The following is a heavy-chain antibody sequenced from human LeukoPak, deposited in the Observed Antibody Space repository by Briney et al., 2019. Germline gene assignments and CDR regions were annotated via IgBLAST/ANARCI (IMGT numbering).Heavy chain of an antibody. D-gene: IGHD6-19*01. J-gene: IGHJ1*01. V-gene: IGHV3-66*02. CDR3: ASGDYEGIAVD. Sequence: GGSLRLSCEASGFTVSSNYMCWVRQAPGKGLEWVSVIYSGGSTYYADYVKGRFTISRDNSKHTLYLQMNSLRAEDTAVNSCASGDYEGIAVDWGQGTLVSVSS. CDR1: GFTVSSNY. CDR2: IYSGGST.